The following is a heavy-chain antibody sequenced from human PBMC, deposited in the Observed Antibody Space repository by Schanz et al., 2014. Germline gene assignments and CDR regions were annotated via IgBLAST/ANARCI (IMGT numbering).Heavy chain of an antibody. CDR3: ARDSDRATMVRTYNWFDP. D-gene: IGHD3-10*01. Sequence: VQLVESGGGVVQPGGSLRLSCAASGFTFSDSWMHWVRQAPGKGLVWVSRTSNDGSFTTFADSVKGRFTISRDNAKNSLYLQMNSLRDEDTAVYYCARDSDRATMVRTYNWFDPWGQGTLVTVSS. J-gene: IGHJ5*02. V-gene: IGHV3-74*01. CDR2: TSNDGSFT. CDR1: GFTFSDSW.